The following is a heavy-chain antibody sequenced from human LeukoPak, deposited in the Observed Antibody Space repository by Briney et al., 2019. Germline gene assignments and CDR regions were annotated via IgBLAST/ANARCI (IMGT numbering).Heavy chain of an antibody. V-gene: IGHV4-34*01. Sequence: SETLSLTCAVYGGSFSGYYWSWIRQPPGKGLEWIGEINHSGSTNYNPSLKSRVTILVDTSNNQFSLKLSSVTAADTAVYYCARASEPRYYDPYGMDVWGQGTTVTVSS. J-gene: IGHJ6*02. CDR2: INHSGST. CDR3: ARASEPRYYDPYGMDV. CDR1: GGSFSGYY. D-gene: IGHD3-3*01.